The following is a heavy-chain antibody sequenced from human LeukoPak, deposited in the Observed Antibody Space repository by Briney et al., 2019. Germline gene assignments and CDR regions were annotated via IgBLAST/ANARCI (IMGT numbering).Heavy chain of an antibody. J-gene: IGHJ5*02. Sequence: SETLSLTCTVSGGSISSSSYYWGWIRQPPGKGLEWIGSIYYSGSTYYNPSLKSRVTISVDTSKNQFSLKLSSVTAADTAVHYCAKVYDNQLLFKWFDPWGQGTLVTVSS. D-gene: IGHD2-2*01. V-gene: IGHV4-39*07. CDR3: AKVYDNQLLFKWFDP. CDR1: GGSISSSSYY. CDR2: IYYSGST.